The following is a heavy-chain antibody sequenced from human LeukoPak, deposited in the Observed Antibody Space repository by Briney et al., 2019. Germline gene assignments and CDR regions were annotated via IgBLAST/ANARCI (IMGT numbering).Heavy chain of an antibody. Sequence: GASVTVSFTVSVYTLTQLPIHWVRQAPGKGLEGMGGFSPEHAETIYAQKFQDRVTMAEDPTTDTAYMEVGSLRSEDAAVYYCATESYSNSWYYAFDLWGQGTMVTVSS. V-gene: IGHV1-24*01. D-gene: IGHD6-13*01. CDR2: FSPEHAET. CDR1: VYTLTQLP. CDR3: ATESYSNSWYYAFDL. J-gene: IGHJ3*01.